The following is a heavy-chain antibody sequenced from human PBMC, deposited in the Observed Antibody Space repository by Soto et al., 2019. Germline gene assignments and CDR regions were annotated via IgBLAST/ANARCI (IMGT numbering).Heavy chain of an antibody. Sequence: GASVKVSCKASGYTFITYVIHWVRQAPGQRLEWMGWINTVNGNTKYSQKFQGRVTFTKDPSANTAYLDLSSLRSEDTAVYYCARDKDRSGWYNWFDPWGQGTLVTVSS. V-gene: IGHV1-3*04. CDR2: INTVNGNT. CDR1: GYTFITYV. D-gene: IGHD6-19*01. CDR3: ARDKDRSGWYNWFDP. J-gene: IGHJ5*02.